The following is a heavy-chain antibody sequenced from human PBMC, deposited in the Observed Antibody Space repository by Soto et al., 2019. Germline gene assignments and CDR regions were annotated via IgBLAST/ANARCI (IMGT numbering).Heavy chain of an antibody. V-gene: IGHV4-39*01. D-gene: IGHD2-2*01. J-gene: IGHJ5*02. CDR1: GSSIGTSHYY. CDR2: LYYTGST. CDR3: ARNPPPPDNYAFTSWFAP. Sequence: PAVTCRHSGSSIGTSHYYWAWTCNSTGRGMDCIGSLYYTGSTYLNPSLRSLLTISVATSKNQLYLRVISVTASDTAVYLCARNPPPPDNYAFTSWFAPWAQATLVTASS.